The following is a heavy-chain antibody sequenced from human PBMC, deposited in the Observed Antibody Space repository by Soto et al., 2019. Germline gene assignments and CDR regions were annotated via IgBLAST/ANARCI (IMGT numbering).Heavy chain of an antibody. Sequence: ASVKVSCKASGGTFSSYTISWVRQAPGQGLEWMGSIIPILGIANYAQKFQGRVTITADKSTSTAYMELSSLRSEDTAVYYCARPNYYDSSGYAFDIWGQGTMVTVSS. CDR2: IIPILGIA. CDR1: GGTFSSYT. D-gene: IGHD3-22*01. CDR3: ARPNYYDSSGYAFDI. J-gene: IGHJ3*02. V-gene: IGHV1-69*02.